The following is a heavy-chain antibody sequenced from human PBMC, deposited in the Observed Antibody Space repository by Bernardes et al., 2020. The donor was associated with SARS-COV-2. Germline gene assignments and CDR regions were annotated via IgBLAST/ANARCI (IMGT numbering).Heavy chain of an antibody. V-gene: IGHV3-21*01. CDR3: ARGGIAVAGSYYYYGMDV. Sequence: GGSLRLSCAASGFTFSSYSMNWVRQAPGKGLEWVSSISSSSSYIYYADSVKGRFTISRDNAKNSLYLQMNSLSAEDTAVYYCARGGIAVAGSYYYYGMDVWGQGTTVTVSS. CDR1: GFTFSSYS. CDR2: ISSSSSYI. J-gene: IGHJ6*02. D-gene: IGHD6-19*01.